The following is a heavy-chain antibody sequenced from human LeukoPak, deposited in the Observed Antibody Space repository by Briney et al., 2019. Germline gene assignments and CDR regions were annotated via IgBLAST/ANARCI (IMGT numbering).Heavy chain of an antibody. CDR2: INPNSGGT. CDR3: ARDLSGSNYYASGSFAD. CDR1: GYTFTGYY. D-gene: IGHD3-10*01. Sequence: GASVKVSCKASGYTFTGYYTHWVRQAPGQGLEWMGWINPNSGGTNYAQKFQGRVTMTRDTSISTAYMELSSLRSEDTAVYYCARDLSGSNYYASGSFADWGQGTPVTVSS. V-gene: IGHV1-2*02. J-gene: IGHJ4*02.